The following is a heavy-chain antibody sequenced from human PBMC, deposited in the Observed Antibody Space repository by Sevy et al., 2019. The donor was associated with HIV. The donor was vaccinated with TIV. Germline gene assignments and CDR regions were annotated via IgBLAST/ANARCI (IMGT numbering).Heavy chain of an antibody. Sequence: GGSLRLSCAGSGFTFGGYMMNWVRQAPGRGLEWVARISRTGGTPEYGGSAKGRFTISRENSKNTVYLQLKDVRAEDTALYFCVKEGRDDFNPYLDFWGQGILVTVSS. D-gene: IGHD3-10*01. J-gene: IGHJ4*02. CDR2: ISRTGGTP. V-gene: IGHV3-23*01. CDR1: GFTFGGYM. CDR3: VKEGRDDFNPYLDF.